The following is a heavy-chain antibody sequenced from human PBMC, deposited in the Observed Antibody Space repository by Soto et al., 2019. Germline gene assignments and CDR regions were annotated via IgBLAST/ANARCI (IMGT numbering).Heavy chain of an antibody. D-gene: IGHD3-22*01. V-gene: IGHV1-2*02. CDR2: INPNSGGT. CDR1: GYNFTGYY. CDR3: ARDKYYYDSSGYWYYDY. J-gene: IGHJ4*02. Sequence: GSVKVSCKASGYNFTGYYMHWVRQAPGQGLEWMGWINPNSGGTNYAQKFQGRVTITRDTSISTAYMELSRLRSDDTAVYYCARDKYYYDSSGYWYYDYWGQGTLVTVSS.